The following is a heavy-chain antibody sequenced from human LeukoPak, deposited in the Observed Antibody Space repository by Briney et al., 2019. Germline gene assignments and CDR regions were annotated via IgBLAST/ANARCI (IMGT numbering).Heavy chain of an antibody. CDR2: INPSGSST. D-gene: IGHD1-26*01. Sequence: GASVKVSCKASGYSFTSHDMHWVRQAPGQGLEWLGLINPSGSSTLYAQKFQGRVTMTRDMSTTTDYMELSSLRSEDTAFYYCARDNSVGDVAWWFDPWGQGTLVTVSS. CDR3: ARDNSVGDVAWWFDP. J-gene: IGHJ5*02. CDR1: GYSFTSHD. V-gene: IGHV1-46*01.